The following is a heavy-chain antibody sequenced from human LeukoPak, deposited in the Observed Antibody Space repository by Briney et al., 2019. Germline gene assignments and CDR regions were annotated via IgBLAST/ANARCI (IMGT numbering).Heavy chain of an antibody. CDR1: GGSISSYY. V-gene: IGHV4-4*07. Sequence: SETLSLTCTVSGGSISSYYWSWIRQPAGKGLEWIGRIYTSGSTNYNPSLKSRVTMPVDTSKNQFSLKLSSVTAADTAVYYCARDRVGSGSYSFDYWGQGTLVTVSS. J-gene: IGHJ4*02. CDR2: IYTSGST. CDR3: ARDRVGSGSYSFDY. D-gene: IGHD3-10*01.